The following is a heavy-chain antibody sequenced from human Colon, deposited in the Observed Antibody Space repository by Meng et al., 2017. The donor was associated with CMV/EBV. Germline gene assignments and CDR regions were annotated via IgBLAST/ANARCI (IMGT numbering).Heavy chain of an antibody. J-gene: IGHJ6*02. CDR3: ARDSLIWFGDEDSKYHYYGMDV. V-gene: IGHV3-53*01. CDR2: IYSGGRT. CDR1: GFTFSKIA. D-gene: IGHD3-10*01. Sequence: GESLKISCAASGFTFSKIAMHWVRQAPGKGLEWVSLIYSGGRTFYTDSVKGRFTISRDNSKNTVYLQMKSLRAEDSAVYYCARDSLIWFGDEDSKYHYYGMDVWGQGTTVTVSS.